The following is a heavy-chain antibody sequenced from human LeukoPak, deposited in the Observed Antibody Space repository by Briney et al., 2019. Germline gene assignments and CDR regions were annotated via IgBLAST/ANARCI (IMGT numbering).Heavy chain of an antibody. V-gene: IGHV3-23*01. D-gene: IGHD3-10*01. CDR3: AKLRLYYGSGRPPYYFDY. CDR1: GFTFSSYA. J-gene: IGHJ4*02. Sequence: GGSLRLFCAASGFTFSSYAMSWVRQAPGKGLEWVSAISGSGGSTYYADSVKGRFTISRDNSKNTLYLQMNSLRAEDTAVYYCAKLRLYYGSGRPPYYFDYWGQGTLVTVSS. CDR2: ISGSGGST.